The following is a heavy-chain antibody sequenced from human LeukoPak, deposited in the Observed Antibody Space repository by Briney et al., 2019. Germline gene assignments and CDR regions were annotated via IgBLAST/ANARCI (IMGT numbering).Heavy chain of an antibody. V-gene: IGHV3-23*01. J-gene: IGHJ3*02. CDR2: ISGSGGST. CDR1: GFTFSSYA. D-gene: IGHD3-9*01. CDR3: AKDLYDILTGYPDAFDT. Sequence: GGSLRLSCAASGFTFSSYAMSWVRQAPGKGLEWVSAISGSGGSTYYADSVKGRFTISRDNSKNTLYLQMNSLRAEDTAVYYCAKDLYDILTGYPDAFDTWGQGTMVTVSS.